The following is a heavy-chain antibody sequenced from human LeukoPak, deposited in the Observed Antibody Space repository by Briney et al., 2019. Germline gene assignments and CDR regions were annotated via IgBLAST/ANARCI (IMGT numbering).Heavy chain of an antibody. CDR2: IYYSGST. J-gene: IGHJ3*02. CDR1: GGSISSSSYY. CDR3: ARTRVGGIRAAFDI. V-gene: IGHV4-39*01. D-gene: IGHD3-16*01. Sequence: SETQSLTCTVSGGSISSSSYYWGWIRQPPGKGLEWIGSIYYSGSTYYNPSLKSRVTISVDTSKNQFSLKLSSVTAADTAVYYCARTRVGGIRAAFDIWGQGTMVTVSS.